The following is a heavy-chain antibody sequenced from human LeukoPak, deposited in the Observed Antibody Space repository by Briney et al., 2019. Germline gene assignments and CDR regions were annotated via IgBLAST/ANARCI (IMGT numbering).Heavy chain of an antibody. CDR3: ARELRVTWFDP. V-gene: IGHV4-38-2*02. J-gene: IGHJ5*02. CDR2: INHSGST. D-gene: IGHD4-17*01. CDR1: GYSISSGYY. Sequence: PSETLSLTCTVSGYSISSGYYWGWIRQPPGKWLEWIGEINHSGSTNYNPSLKSRVTISVDTSKNQFSLKLSSVTAADTAVYYCARELRVTWFDPWGQGTLVTVSS.